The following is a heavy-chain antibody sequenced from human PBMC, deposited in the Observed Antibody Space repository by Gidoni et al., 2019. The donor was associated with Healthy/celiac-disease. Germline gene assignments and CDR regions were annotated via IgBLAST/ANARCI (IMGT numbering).Heavy chain of an antibody. V-gene: IGHV3-9*01. Sequence: DVQQVESGGGLVKPGRSLKLPWSATGFNFDDYAIPWVRQGPGKGLEWVSGIRWNSGSIGYAASVKGLFTIARDNAKNSLYLQMNSLRAEDTALYYCAKDIGHWNCLDYWGQGTLVTVSS. CDR1: GFNFDDYA. CDR3: AKDIGHWNCLDY. D-gene: IGHD1-7*01. CDR2: IRWNSGSI. J-gene: IGHJ4*02.